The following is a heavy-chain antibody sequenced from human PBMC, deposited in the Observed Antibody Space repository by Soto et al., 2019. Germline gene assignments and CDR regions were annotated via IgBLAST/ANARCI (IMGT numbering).Heavy chain of an antibody. J-gene: IGHJ5*02. CDR2: INPSRGST. CDR3: ARGYPSDTRHGFVADNWFTP. Sequence: QVQLVQSGAEVKKPGASVKVSCKASGYTFTSYYMHWVRQAPGQGLVWMGIINPSRGSTSYALKFQGRVTMTRDTSTTSGYMEPRSLGSEVTAGYYCARGYPSDTRHGFVADNWFTPWGQGTLVSVPA. V-gene: IGHV1-46*03. D-gene: IGHD3-10*01. CDR1: GYTFTSYY.